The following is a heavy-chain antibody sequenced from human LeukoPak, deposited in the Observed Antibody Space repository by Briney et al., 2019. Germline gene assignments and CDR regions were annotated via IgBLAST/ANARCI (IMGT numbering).Heavy chain of an antibody. D-gene: IGHD4-17*01. CDR1: GGSVITYF. J-gene: IGHJ5*02. V-gene: IGHV4-59*02. CDR2: IYYSGNT. Sequence: KPSETLSLTCTVSGGSVITYFWTWIRQPPGKGLEWIGSIYYSGNTNYNPSLKSRVTISVDKSKNQFSLKLSSVTAADTAVYYCARHDYGDSPFDPWGQGTLVTVSS. CDR3: ARHDYGDSPFDP.